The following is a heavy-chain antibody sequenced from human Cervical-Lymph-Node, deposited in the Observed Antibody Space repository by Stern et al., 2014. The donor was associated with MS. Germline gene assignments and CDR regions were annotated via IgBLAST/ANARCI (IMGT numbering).Heavy chain of an antibody. J-gene: IGHJ4*02. CDR2: INPNGGYT. CDR3: AREGRPRPGLGVH. Sequence: QVQLVESGAEVKKPGASVKVSCKASGYTFTGYYMHWVRQAPGQGLEWMGRINPNGGYTNYAQKFQGRVTMTRDTSISTAYMELSSPRSDDTAVYYCAREGRPRPGLGVHWGQGTLVTVSS. CDR1: GYTFTGYY. D-gene: IGHD2-8*01. V-gene: IGHV1-2*06.